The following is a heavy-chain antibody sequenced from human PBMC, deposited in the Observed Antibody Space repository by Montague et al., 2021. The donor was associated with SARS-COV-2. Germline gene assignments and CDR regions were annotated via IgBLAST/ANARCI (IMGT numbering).Heavy chain of an antibody. CDR3: AREGAVVGARRTFDI. CDR2: IYYSGNT. J-gene: IGHJ3*02. Sequence: SETLSLTCTISGGSISSRCYYWVWIRQPPGKGLEWIGGIYYSGNTYYNPPLKSRVTISVDPSKNQFSLKLTSVTAADTAVYFCAREGAVVGARRTFDIWGQGTMVTVSS. CDR1: GGSISSRCYY. D-gene: IGHD1-26*01. V-gene: IGHV4-39*07.